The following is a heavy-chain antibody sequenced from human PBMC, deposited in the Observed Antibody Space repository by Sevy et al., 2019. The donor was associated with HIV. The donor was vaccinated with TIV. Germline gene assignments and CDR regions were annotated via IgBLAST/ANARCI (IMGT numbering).Heavy chain of an antibody. J-gene: IGHJ6*02. Sequence: GGSLRLSCAASGFTFSSYSMNWVRQAPGKGLEWVSYISSSSSTIYYADSVKGRFTISRDNAKNTLHLQMNSLRDEDTAAYYCARGVFSSGWYYYYYYYGMDVWGQGTTVTVSS. CDR3: ARGVFSSGWYYYYYYYGMDV. D-gene: IGHD6-19*01. V-gene: IGHV3-48*02. CDR1: GFTFSSYS. CDR2: ISSSSSTI.